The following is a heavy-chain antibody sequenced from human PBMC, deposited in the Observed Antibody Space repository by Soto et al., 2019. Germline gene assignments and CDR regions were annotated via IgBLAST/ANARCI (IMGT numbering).Heavy chain of an antibody. CDR3: AAVSRDSSSSLYYFDY. Sequence: SVKVSCKASGFTFTSSAVQWVRQARGQRLEWIGWIVVGSGNTNYAQKFQERVTITRDMSTSTAYMELSSLRSEDTAVYYCAAVSRDSSSSLYYFDYWGQGTLVTVSS. V-gene: IGHV1-58*01. CDR1: GFTFTSSA. D-gene: IGHD6-6*01. CDR2: IVVGSGNT. J-gene: IGHJ4*02.